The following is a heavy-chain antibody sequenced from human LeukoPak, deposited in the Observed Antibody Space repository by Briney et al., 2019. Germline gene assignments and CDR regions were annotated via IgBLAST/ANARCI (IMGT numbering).Heavy chain of an antibody. V-gene: IGHV3-30*02. CDR3: AKTESGWSGSLEY. J-gene: IGHJ4*02. Sequence: GGSLRLSCAASGFIFSNYGMHWVRQAPGKGLEWVAFIRYDGENKYYADSVKGRFTISRDNSKNTMDLQMNSLRGEDTAVYYCAKTESGWSGSLEYWGQGTLVTVSS. CDR2: IRYDGENK. CDR1: GFIFSNYG. D-gene: IGHD6-19*01.